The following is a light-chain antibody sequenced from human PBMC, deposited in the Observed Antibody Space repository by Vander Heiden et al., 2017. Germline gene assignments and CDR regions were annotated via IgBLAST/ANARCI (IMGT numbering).Light chain of an antibody. CDR3: QQCSTGLPSFT. J-gene: IGKJ3*01. CDR2: AAS. Sequence: EIVLIQPPAPLSLSPGERATLSCRPSHCVSSYFACYPPTPAPAPRPLLYAASDRATGSPARFSGSGSGTGFPLTISSLAPENLAVDYCQQCSTGLPSFTFGRGTKVDIK. CDR1: HCVSSY. V-gene: IGKV3-11*01.